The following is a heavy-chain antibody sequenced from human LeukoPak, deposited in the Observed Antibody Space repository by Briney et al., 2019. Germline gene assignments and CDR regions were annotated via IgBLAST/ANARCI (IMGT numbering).Heavy chain of an antibody. J-gene: IGHJ5*02. CDR2: ISYDGSNK. D-gene: IGHD3-3*01. V-gene: IGHV3-30-3*01. CDR3: ARGEAYDFWSGYYDRRPGGWFDP. Sequence: PGRSLRLSCAASGFTFSSYAMHWVRQAPGKGLEWVAVISYDGSNKYYADSVKGRFTISRDNAKNSLYLQMNSLRAEDTAVYYCARGEAYDFWSGYYDRRPGGWFDPWGQGALVTVSS. CDR1: GFTFSSYA.